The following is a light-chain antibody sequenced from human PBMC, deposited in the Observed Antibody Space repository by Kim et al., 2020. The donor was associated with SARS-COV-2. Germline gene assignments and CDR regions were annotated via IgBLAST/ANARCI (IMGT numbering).Light chain of an antibody. J-gene: IGKJ2*01. CDR3: QHYSRFPYT. Sequence: DIQMTQSPSTLSASVGDRVTITCRASENIGTGLAWYQQKPGRAPSLLIYLASTLESGVPSRFSGTGSGTEFSLSITSLQPDDFATYYCQHYSRFPYTFGQGTKLEI. V-gene: IGKV1-5*03. CDR1: ENIGTG. CDR2: LAS.